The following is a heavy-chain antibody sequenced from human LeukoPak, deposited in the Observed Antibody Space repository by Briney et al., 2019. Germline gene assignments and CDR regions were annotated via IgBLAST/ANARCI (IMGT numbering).Heavy chain of an antibody. CDR2: IYYSGST. CDR3: ARRDYYDSSEDY. J-gene: IGHJ4*02. Sequence: SETLSLTCTVSGGSISSSSYYRGWIRQPPGKGLEWIGSIYYSGSTYYNPSLKSRVTISVDTSKNQFSLKLSSVTAADTAVYYCARRDYYDSSEDYWGQGTLVTVSS. CDR1: GGSISSSSYY. V-gene: IGHV4-39*07. D-gene: IGHD3-22*01.